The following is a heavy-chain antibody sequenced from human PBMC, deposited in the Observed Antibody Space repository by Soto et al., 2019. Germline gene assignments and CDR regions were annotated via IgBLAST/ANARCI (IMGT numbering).Heavy chain of an antibody. V-gene: IGHV1-69*06. Sequence: QVQLVQSGAEVKKPGSSVKVSCKASGGTFSSYAISWVRQAPGQGLEWMGGIIPIFGTANYAQKFQGRVKITADKSTSTAYMELGSLRAEDTAVYYCAREAGHAGQYDWFDHWGQGTLVTVSS. J-gene: IGHJ5*02. CDR1: GGTFSSYA. D-gene: IGHD6-25*01. CDR2: IIPIFGTA. CDR3: AREAGHAGQYDWFDH.